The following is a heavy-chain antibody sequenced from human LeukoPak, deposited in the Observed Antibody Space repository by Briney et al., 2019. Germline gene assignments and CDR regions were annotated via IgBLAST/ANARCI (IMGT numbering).Heavy chain of an antibody. D-gene: IGHD2-2*01. CDR2: ISGSGGST. J-gene: IGHJ3*02. Sequence: PGGSLRLSCAASGFTFSSYAMSWVRQAPGKGLEWVSAISGSGGSTYYADSVKGRFTISRDNSKNTLYLQMNSLRSEDTAVYYCARGVGQLPGGAFDIWGQGTMVTVSS. CDR1: GFTFSSYA. V-gene: IGHV3-23*01. CDR3: ARGVGQLPGGAFDI.